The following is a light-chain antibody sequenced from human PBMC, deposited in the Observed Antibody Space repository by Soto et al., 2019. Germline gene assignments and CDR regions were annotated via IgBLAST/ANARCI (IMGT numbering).Light chain of an antibody. Sequence: EIVLTQSPATLSLSPGERATLSCRASQSVSSYLAWYQQKPGQAPRLLIYDASNRATAIPARFSGSGSGTGFTLTISSLEPEDFAVYYCQQRSNWPPEFTFGPGTKVDIK. J-gene: IGKJ3*01. V-gene: IGKV3-11*01. CDR3: QQRSNWPPEFT. CDR2: DAS. CDR1: QSVSSY.